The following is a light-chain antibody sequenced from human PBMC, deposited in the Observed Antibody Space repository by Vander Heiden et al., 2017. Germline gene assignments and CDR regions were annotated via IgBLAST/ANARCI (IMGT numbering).Light chain of an antibody. CDR1: SSDVGGYNY. CDR3: SSYTSSSTWV. Sequence: QSSLTQPASVSGSPGQSITFSCTGTSSDVGGYNYVSWYQQHPSNAPKLMMYDVSNRPSGVSNRFSGSKSGNTASLTISGLQAEDEAYYYCSSYTSSSTWVFGGGTKLTVL. J-gene: IGLJ3*02. V-gene: IGLV2-14*01. CDR2: DVS.